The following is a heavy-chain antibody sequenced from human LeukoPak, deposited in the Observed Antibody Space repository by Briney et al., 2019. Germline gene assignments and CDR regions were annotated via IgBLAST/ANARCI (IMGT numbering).Heavy chain of an antibody. CDR2: IRYDGSNK. V-gene: IGHV3-30*02. J-gene: IGHJ4*02. Sequence: PGGSLRLSCAASGFTFSSYGMHWVRQAPGKGLEWVAFIRYDGSNKYYADSVKGRFTISRDNAKNSLYLQMNSLRAEDTAVYYCAREGYYYDSSGYYGGYFDYWGQGTLVTVSS. CDR1: GFTFSSYG. CDR3: AREGYYYDSSGYYGGYFDY. D-gene: IGHD3-22*01.